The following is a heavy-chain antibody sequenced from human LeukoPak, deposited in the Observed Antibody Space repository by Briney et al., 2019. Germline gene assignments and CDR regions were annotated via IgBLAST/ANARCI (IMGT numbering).Heavy chain of an antibody. D-gene: IGHD3-22*01. V-gene: IGHV3-23*01. J-gene: IGHJ4*02. CDR3: AKDLDYYDSSGYPLDY. Sequence: PGGSLRLSCAASGFTFSNYAMSWVRQAPGKGLEWVSSISGSGASTYYADSVKGRFTISRDNSKNTLYLQMNSLRAEDTAVYYCAKDLDYYDSSGYPLDYWGQGTLVTVSS. CDR2: ISGSGAST. CDR1: GFTFSNYA.